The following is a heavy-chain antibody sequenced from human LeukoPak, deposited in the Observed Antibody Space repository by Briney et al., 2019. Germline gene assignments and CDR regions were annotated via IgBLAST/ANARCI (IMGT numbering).Heavy chain of an antibody. J-gene: IGHJ4*02. CDR1: GFTFSIYW. Sequence: HAGGSLRLSCAASGFTFSIYWMSWVRQAPGKGLEWVASINQDGSEKYYVDSVKGRCTISRDNAKTSLYLQMSSLRAEDAAAYYCAREYGGSLDYWGQGTLVTVSS. CDR3: AREYGGSLDY. CDR2: INQDGSEK. D-gene: IGHD1-26*01. V-gene: IGHV3-7*04.